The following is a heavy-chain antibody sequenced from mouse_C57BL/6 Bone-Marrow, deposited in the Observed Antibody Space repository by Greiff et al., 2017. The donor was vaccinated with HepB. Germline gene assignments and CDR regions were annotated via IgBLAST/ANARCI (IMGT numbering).Heavy chain of an antibody. CDR1: GYTFTSYW. CDR2: IHPNSGST. J-gene: IGHJ3*01. D-gene: IGHD1-1*01. CDR3: ARYYYGSRAWFAY. Sequence: QVQLQQPGAELVKPGASVTLSCKASGYTFTSYWMHWVKQRPGQGLEWIGMIHPNSGSTNYNEKFKSKATLTVDKSSSTAYMQLSSLTSGDSAVYYCARYYYGSRAWFAYWGRGTGVTVTA. V-gene: IGHV1-64*01.